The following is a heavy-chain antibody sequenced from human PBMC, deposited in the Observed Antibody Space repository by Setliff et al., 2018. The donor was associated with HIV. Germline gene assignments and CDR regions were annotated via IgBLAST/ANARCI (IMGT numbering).Heavy chain of an antibody. D-gene: IGHD3-22*01. CDR3: AREGGSSGYCGYFDY. Sequence: SVKVSCKASGGTFSSYAISWVRQAPGQGLEWMGGIIPIFDTANYAQKFQGRVTITADESRNTLYLQMNSLRDEDTAVYYCAREGGSSGYCGYFDYWGQGTLVTVSS. J-gene: IGHJ4*02. V-gene: IGHV1-69*13. CDR2: IIPIFDTA. CDR1: GGTFSSYA.